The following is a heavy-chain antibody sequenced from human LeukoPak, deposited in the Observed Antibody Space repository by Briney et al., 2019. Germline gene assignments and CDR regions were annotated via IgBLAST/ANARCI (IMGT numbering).Heavy chain of an antibody. D-gene: IGHD3-10*01. CDR1: GFTFSIYE. CDR2: IFGNGDTT. CDR3: AKRNTMVRGGPCFDY. J-gene: IGHJ4*02. V-gene: IGHV3-23*01. Sequence: GGSLRLSCAASGFTFSIYEMNWVRQAPGKGLEWVSIIFGNGDTTYYADSVKGRFTVSRDNSKDTLYLQMNDLRPDDTAIYYCAKRNTMVRGGPCFDYWGQGLLVTVSS.